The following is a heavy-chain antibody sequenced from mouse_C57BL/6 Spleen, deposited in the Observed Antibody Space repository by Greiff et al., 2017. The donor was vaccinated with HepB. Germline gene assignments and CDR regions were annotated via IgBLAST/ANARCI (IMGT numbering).Heavy chain of an antibody. CDR3: AFYYSNFDY. D-gene: IGHD2-5*01. CDR1: GYTFTSYW. J-gene: IGHJ2*01. V-gene: IGHV1-50*01. CDR2: IDPSDSYT. Sequence: VQLQQSGAELVKPGASVKLSCKASGYTFTSYWMQWVKQRPGQGLEWIGEIDPSDSYTNYNQKFKGKATLTVDTSSSTAYLQPSSLTSEDSAVYYCAFYYSNFDYWGQGTTLTVSS.